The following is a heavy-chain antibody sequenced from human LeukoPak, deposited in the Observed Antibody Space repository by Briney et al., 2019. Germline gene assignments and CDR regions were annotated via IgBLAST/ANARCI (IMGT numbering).Heavy chain of an antibody. CDR3: ARDSSSWYEGGPFDY. D-gene: IGHD6-13*01. V-gene: IGHV3-7*01. Sequence: GGSLRLSCAASEFTFSSYWMSWVRQAPGKGLEWVANIKQDGSEKYYVDSVKGRFTISRDNAKNSLYLQMNSLRAEDTAVYYCARDSSSWYEGGPFDYWGQGTLVTVSS. J-gene: IGHJ4*02. CDR1: EFTFSSYW. CDR2: IKQDGSEK.